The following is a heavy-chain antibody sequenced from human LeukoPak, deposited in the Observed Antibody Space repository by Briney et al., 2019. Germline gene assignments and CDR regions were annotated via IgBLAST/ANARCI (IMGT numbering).Heavy chain of an antibody. V-gene: IGHV4-34*01. CDR3: ARVRATVNFDY. CDR2: INHSGST. CDR1: GGSFSGYY. Sequence: SETPSLTCAVYGGSFSGYYWSWIRQPPGKGLEWIGEINHSGSTNYNPSLKSRVTISVDTSKNQFSLKLSSVTAADTAVYYCARVRATVNFDYWGQGTLVTVSS. D-gene: IGHD4-17*01. J-gene: IGHJ4*02.